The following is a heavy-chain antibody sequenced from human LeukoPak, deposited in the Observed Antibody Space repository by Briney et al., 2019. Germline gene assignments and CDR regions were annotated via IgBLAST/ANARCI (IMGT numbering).Heavy chain of an antibody. Sequence: ASVKVSCKASGGTFSSYAISWVRQAPGQGLEWMGGIIPIFGTANYAQKFQGRVTITADESTSTAYMELSSLRSEDTAVYYCAREAYSSGWQSRDAFDPWGQGTLVTVSS. V-gene: IGHV1-69*13. CDR2: IIPIFGTA. CDR1: GGTFSSYA. D-gene: IGHD6-19*01. J-gene: IGHJ5*02. CDR3: AREAYSSGWQSRDAFDP.